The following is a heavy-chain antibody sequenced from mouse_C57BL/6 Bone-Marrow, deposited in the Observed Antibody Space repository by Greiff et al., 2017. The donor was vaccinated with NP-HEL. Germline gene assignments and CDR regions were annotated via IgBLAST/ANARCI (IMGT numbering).Heavy chain of an antibody. CDR2: IWSDGST. CDR1: GFSLTSYG. CDR3: ARRLGDYAVDY. Sequence: VQLQQSGPGLVAPSQSLSITCTVSGFSLTSYGVHWVRQPPGKGLEWLVVIWSDGSTTYNSALNTRLSISKDNSKSQVFFKMNSLQTEDTAVYYCARRLGDYAVDYWGKGTSVTVSS. D-gene: IGHD4-1*01. J-gene: IGHJ4*01. V-gene: IGHV2-6*03.